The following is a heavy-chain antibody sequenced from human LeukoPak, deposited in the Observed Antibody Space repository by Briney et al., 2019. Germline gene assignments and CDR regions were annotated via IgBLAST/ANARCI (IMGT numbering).Heavy chain of an antibody. CDR3: ARHLGVAVAADAFDI. CDR1: SGSISSYY. V-gene: IGHV4-59*08. CDR2: TYYGGTT. J-gene: IGHJ3*02. Sequence: SETLSLTCTVSSGSISSYYCSWIRQPPGKGLEWIGYTYYGGTTKYNPSLKSRVTISADTSKNQFSLKLRSLTAADTAVYYCARHLGVAVAADAFDIWGQGTMVTVSS. D-gene: IGHD6-19*01.